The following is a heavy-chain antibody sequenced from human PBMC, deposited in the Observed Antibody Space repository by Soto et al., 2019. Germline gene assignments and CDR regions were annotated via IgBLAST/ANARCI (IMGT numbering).Heavy chain of an antibody. Sequence: GGSLRLSCVASRFTFISYGMHWVRQAPGKGLEWVAGISYDGGNKYYADSVKGRFTISRDNSKNTLHLQMNSLRAEDTAVYYCARAYSGYSYTWPFDSWGQGTLVTVSS. CDR2: ISYDGGNK. V-gene: IGHV3-30*03. D-gene: IGHD5-18*01. CDR3: ARAYSGYSYTWPFDS. J-gene: IGHJ5*01. CDR1: RFTFISYG.